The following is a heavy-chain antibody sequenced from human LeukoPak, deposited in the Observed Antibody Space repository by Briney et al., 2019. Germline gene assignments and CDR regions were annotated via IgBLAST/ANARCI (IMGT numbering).Heavy chain of an antibody. Sequence: ASVKVSCKVSEYTLTELSMHWVRQAPGKGLEWMGGFDPGDGETIYAQKFQGRVTMTEDTSTDTAYMELSSLRSEDTAVYYCATGRRYSYAYVDYYYMDFWGKGTTVTVSS. CDR1: EYTLTELS. V-gene: IGHV1-24*01. CDR2: FDPGDGET. D-gene: IGHD5-18*01. J-gene: IGHJ6*03. CDR3: ATGRRYSYAYVDYYYMDF.